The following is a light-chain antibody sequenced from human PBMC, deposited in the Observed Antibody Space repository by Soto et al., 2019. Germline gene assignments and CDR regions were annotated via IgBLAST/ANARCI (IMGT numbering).Light chain of an antibody. Sequence: QSALTQPPSASGSPGQSVTISCTGTYSDVGGSNYVSWYQQHPGKAPKLVIYEVIQRPSGVPDRFSGSRSGNTASLNVSRLQAEDEDDYYCSSNVVGTNLKIFGGGPKLTVL. CDR2: EVI. V-gene: IGLV2-8*01. CDR1: YSDVGGSNY. CDR3: SSNVVGTNLKI. J-gene: IGLJ2*01.